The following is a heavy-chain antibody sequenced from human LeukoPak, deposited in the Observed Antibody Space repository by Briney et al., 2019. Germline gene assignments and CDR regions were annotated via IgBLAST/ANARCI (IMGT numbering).Heavy chain of an antibody. V-gene: IGHV3-23*01. Sequence: PGGSLRLSCAASGVTISSYAMSWVRQAPGKGLEWVSSISCSGGTTYYADSENGRITISGDNSNNTLYLQMNILRAEDTAVYYCAKDLNYYDSSGYYPAEYFQHWGQGTLVTVSS. CDR3: AKDLNYYDSSGYYPAEYFQH. J-gene: IGHJ1*01. CDR1: GVTISSYA. D-gene: IGHD3-22*01. CDR2: ISCSGGTT.